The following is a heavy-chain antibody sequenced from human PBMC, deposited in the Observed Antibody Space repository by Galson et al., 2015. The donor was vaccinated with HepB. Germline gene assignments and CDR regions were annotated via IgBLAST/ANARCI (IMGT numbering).Heavy chain of an antibody. Sequence: SLRLSCAASGFTFSDYYMSWIRQAPGKGLEWVSYISSSSYTNYADSVKGRFTISRDNAKNSLYLQMNSLRAEDTAVYYCARRERGGYSSGWPDYWGQGTLVTVSS. V-gene: IGHV3-11*03. CDR1: GFTFSDYY. J-gene: IGHJ4*02. D-gene: IGHD6-19*01. CDR3: ARRERGGYSSGWPDY. CDR2: ISSSSYT.